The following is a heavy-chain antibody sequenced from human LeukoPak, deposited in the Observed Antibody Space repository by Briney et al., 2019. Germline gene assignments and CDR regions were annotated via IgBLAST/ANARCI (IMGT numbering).Heavy chain of an antibody. CDR1: GFTFTSYS. Sequence: GGSLRLSCKPSGFTFTSYSMYWVRQAPGKGLEWVAVISYDGSTKYYADSVKGRVTMSRDNSKNTLYLKMNRLGAEDTAVYYSALARYSRRDDGFDIWGQGTLVTVSS. CDR2: ISYDGSTK. V-gene: IGHV3-30*01. J-gene: IGHJ3*02. CDR3: ALARYSRRDDGFDI. D-gene: IGHD1-14*01.